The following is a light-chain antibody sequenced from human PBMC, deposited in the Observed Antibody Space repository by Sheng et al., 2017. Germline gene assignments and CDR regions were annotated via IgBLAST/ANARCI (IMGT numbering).Light chain of an antibody. CDR2: DVS. CDR1: SSDVGAYNY. CDR3: YSFTDSGTYV. Sequence: QSALTQPASVSGSPGQSITISCTGSSSDVGAYNYVSWYQQHPGKVPKVLIYDVSNRPSGISNRFSGSKSGKTASLTISGLQAEDEADYYCYSFTDSGTYVFGAGTKVTVL. J-gene: IGLJ1*01. V-gene: IGLV2-14*03.